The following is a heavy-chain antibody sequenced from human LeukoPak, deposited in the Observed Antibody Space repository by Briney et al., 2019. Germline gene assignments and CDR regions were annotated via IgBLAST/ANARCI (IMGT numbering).Heavy chain of an antibody. V-gene: IGHV3-21*01. CDR1: GFTFSRYS. CDR3: ANMWGSPDAFDI. CDR2: ITSSGKYI. Sequence: GGSLRLSCAASGFTFSRYSMNWVRQAPGKGLEWVASITSSGKYIYYADSVEGRSTISRDNGENSLYLQMNSLRPDDTAVYYCANMWGSPDAFDIWGQGTMVTVSS. D-gene: IGHD1-26*01. J-gene: IGHJ3*02.